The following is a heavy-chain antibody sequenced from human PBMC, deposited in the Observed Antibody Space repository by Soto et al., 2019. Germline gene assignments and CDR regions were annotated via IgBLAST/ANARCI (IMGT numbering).Heavy chain of an antibody. CDR1: GFVFKSYS. V-gene: IGHV3-21*06. CDR3: VRAYRLDSGYHRADAFDI. Sequence: EGQVVESGGGLVKPGLSLRLSCAASGFVFKSYSMNWVRQAPGKGLEWVASISSSSAYIYYADSVQGRFTISRDNDKNSLYLQMNNLRAEDTAVYFCVRAYRLDSGYHRADAFDIWGQGTVVTVSS. CDR2: ISSSSAYI. D-gene: IGHD5-12*01. J-gene: IGHJ3*02.